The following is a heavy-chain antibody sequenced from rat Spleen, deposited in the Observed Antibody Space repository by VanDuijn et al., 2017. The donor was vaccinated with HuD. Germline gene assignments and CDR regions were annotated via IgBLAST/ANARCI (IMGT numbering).Heavy chain of an antibody. CDR2: ISPSGGNT. CDR1: GFAFSNYG. Sequence: EVQLVESGGGLVQPGGSLKLSCAASGFAFSNYGMNWVRQAPTKGLEWVASISPSGGNTYYRDSVKGRFTISRDNAKNIQYLQMDSLRSEDTATYYCTTNWYFDFWGPGTMVTVSS. V-gene: IGHV5-19*01. J-gene: IGHJ1*01. CDR3: TTNWYFDF.